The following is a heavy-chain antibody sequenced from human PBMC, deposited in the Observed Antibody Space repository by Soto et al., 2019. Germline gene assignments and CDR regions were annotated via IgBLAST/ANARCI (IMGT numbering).Heavy chain of an antibody. J-gene: IGHJ3*02. Sequence: PGGSLRLSCAASGFTFSSYSMNWVRQAPGKGLEWVSYISSSSSTIYYADYVKGRFTISRDNAKNSLYLQMNSLRDEDTAVYYCARDGDIVVVVAATLGDAFDIWGQGTMVTVSS. CDR1: GFTFSSYS. V-gene: IGHV3-48*02. CDR3: ARDGDIVVVVAATLGDAFDI. D-gene: IGHD2-15*01. CDR2: ISSSSSTI.